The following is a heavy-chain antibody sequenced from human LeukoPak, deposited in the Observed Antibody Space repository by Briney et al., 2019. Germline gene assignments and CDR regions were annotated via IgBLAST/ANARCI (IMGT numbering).Heavy chain of an antibody. CDR3: ARAEPLFRVTIFGVAPDYGMDV. J-gene: IGHJ6*02. D-gene: IGHD3-3*01. Sequence: PGGSLRLSCAASGFTVSSNYMSWVRQAPGKGLEWVSVIYSGGSTYYSDSVKGRFTISRHNSKNTRYLQMNSLRAEDTAVYYCARAEPLFRVTIFGVAPDYGMDVWGQGTTVTVSS. CDR2: IYSGGST. CDR1: GFTVSSNY. V-gene: IGHV3-53*04.